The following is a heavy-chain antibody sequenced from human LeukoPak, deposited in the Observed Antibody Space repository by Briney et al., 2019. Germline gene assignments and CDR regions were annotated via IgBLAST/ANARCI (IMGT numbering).Heavy chain of an antibody. Sequence: AGGSLRLSCAASGFSFGNHYMSWVRQAPGKGLEWVANIKQDGSEKHYVDSVKGRFTISRDNSKNSLYLQMSSLRAEDTAVYYCARDPRGSEYSHFDSWGQGTLVTVSS. J-gene: IGHJ4*02. D-gene: IGHD3-10*01. CDR2: IKQDGSEK. V-gene: IGHV3-7*01. CDR3: ARDPRGSEYSHFDS. CDR1: GFSFGNHY.